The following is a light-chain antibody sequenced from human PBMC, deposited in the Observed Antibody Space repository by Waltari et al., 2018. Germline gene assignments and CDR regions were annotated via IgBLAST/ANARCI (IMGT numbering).Light chain of an antibody. J-gene: IGKJ4*01. CDR2: LGS. Sequence: DIVMTQSPLSLPVTPGAPASISCRSSQSLLYSNGYNSLDWYLQKPGQSPQLLIYLGSNRASGVPDRFSGCGSGTDFTLKISRVEAEDVGVYYCMQALQTPLSFGGGTKVEIK. CDR3: MQALQTPLS. CDR1: QSLLYSNGYNS. V-gene: IGKV2-28*01.